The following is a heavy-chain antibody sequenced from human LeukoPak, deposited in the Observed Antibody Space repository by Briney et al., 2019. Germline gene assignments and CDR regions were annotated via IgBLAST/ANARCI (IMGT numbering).Heavy chain of an antibody. D-gene: IGHD6-6*01. J-gene: IGHJ4*02. CDR3: AKDHPSLYSSSSEAGGFDY. V-gene: IGHV3-23*01. CDR2: IRGSGTST. CDR1: GFTFTNYG. Sequence: QPGGSLRLSCAASGFTFTNYGMNWVRQAPGKGLEWVSTIRGSGTSTYYADSVKGRFTISRDNSKNTLYLQMNSLRAEDTAVYYCAKDHPSLYSSSSEAGGFDYWGQGTLVTVSS.